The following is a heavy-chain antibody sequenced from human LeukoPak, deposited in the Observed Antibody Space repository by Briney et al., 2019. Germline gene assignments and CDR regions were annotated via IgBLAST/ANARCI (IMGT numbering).Heavy chain of an antibody. CDR3: ARDLADYDFWPLGYYYYMDV. CDR1: GFTFSSYA. Sequence: GGSLRLSCAASGFTFSSYAMSWVRQAPGKGLEWVSAISGSGGSTYYADSVKGRFTISRDNAKNSLYLQMNSLRAEDTAVYYCARDLADYDFWPLGYYYYMDVWGKGTTVTVSS. D-gene: IGHD3-3*01. J-gene: IGHJ6*03. V-gene: IGHV3-23*01. CDR2: ISGSGGST.